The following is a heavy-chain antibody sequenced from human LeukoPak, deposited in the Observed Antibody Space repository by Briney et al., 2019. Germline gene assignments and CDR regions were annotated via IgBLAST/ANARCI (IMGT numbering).Heavy chain of an antibody. CDR3: ARLIDTAMVT. D-gene: IGHD5-18*01. V-gene: IGHV1-18*04. CDR2: ISAYNGNT. CDR1: GYTFTGYY. J-gene: IGHJ4*02. Sequence: ASVKVSCKASGYTFTGYYMHWVRQAPGQGLEWMGWISAYNGNTNYAQKLQGRVTMTTDTSTSTAYMELRSLRSDDTAVYYCARLIDTAMVTWGQGTLVTVSS.